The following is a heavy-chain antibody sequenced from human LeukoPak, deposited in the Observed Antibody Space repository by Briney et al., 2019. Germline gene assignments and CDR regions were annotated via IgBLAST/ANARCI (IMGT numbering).Heavy chain of an antibody. V-gene: IGHV4-38-2*02. D-gene: IGHD4-17*01. CDR3: ARDKGPSTVTTDGFDY. CDR2: IYHSGST. J-gene: IGHJ4*02. Sequence: SETLSLTCTVSGYSISSGYYWGWIRPPPGKGLEWIGSIYHSGSTYYNPSLKSRVTISVDTSKNQFSLKLSSVTAADTAVYYCARDKGPSTVTTDGFDYWGQGTLVTVSS. CDR1: GYSISSGYY.